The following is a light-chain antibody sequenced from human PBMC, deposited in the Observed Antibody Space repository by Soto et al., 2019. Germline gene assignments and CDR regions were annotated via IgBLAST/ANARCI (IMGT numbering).Light chain of an antibody. CDR3: QQYGSSPPST. CDR1: QSVSNDF. Sequence: EIVLTQSPGILSLSPGERATLSCRASQSVSNDFLAWYQQKPGQAPRLLIYGASTRATDVPDRFSGSGSGADFTLSISRLEPEDFAVYYCQQYGSSPPSTFGQGTKVEI. CDR2: GAS. V-gene: IGKV3-20*01. J-gene: IGKJ1*01.